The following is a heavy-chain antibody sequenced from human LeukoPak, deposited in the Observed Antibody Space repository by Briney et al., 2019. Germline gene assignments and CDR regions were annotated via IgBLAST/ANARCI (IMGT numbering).Heavy chain of an antibody. CDR3: ASLSDYGDQLDY. CDR2: IYYSGST. V-gene: IGHV4-39*01. J-gene: IGHJ4*02. Sequence: TSETLSLTCTVSGGSISSSSYYWGWIRQPPGKGLEWIGSIYYSGSTYYNPSLKSRVTISVDTSKNQFSLKLSSVTAADTAVYYCASLSDYGDQLDYWGQGTLVTVSS. D-gene: IGHD4-17*01. CDR1: GGSISSSSYY.